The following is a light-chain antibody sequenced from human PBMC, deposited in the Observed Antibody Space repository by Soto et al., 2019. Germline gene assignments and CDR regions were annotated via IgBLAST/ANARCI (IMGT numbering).Light chain of an antibody. V-gene: IGLV2-14*01. CDR1: SSDVGGYNY. CDR3: CSYTGSSTHVV. Sequence: QSALTQPASVSGSPGQSITISCTGTSSDVGGYNYVSWYQQHPGKAPKLMIYEVTYRSSGVSNRFSGSKSGNTASLTISGLQAEDEADYYCCSYTGSSTHVVFGGGTKLTVL. J-gene: IGLJ2*01. CDR2: EVT.